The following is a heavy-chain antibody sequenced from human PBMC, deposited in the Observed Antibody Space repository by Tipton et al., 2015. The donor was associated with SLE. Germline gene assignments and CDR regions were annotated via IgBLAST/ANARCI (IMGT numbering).Heavy chain of an antibody. V-gene: IGHV3-48*01. Sequence: GSLRLSCAASGFTFSSYSMNWVRQAPGKGLEWVSYISSSSSTIYYADSVKGRFTISRDNAKNSLYLQMNSLRAEDTAVYYCARDHFGSWTGNWFDPWGQGTLVTVSS. CDR3: ARDHFGSWTGNWFDP. J-gene: IGHJ5*02. D-gene: IGHD6-13*01. CDR2: ISSSSSTI. CDR1: GFTFSSYS.